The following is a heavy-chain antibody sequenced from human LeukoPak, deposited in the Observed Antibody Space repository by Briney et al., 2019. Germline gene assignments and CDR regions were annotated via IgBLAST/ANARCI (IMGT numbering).Heavy chain of an antibody. D-gene: IGHD3-9*01. Sequence: GGSLRLSCAASGFTFSNAWMNWVRQAPGKGLEWVGRIKSKTDGGTTDYAAPVKGRFTISRDDSKNTLYLQMNSLKTEDTAVYYCTTDPWGYFDWLYYRNYWGQETLVTVSS. J-gene: IGHJ4*02. CDR2: IKSKTDGGTT. CDR3: TTDPWGYFDWLYYRNY. V-gene: IGHV3-15*07. CDR1: GFTFSNAW.